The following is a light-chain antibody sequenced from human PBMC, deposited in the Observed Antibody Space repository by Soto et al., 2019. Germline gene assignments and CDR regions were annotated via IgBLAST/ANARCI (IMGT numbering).Light chain of an antibody. CDR3: CSYAGSVV. CDR2: EGS. V-gene: IGLV2-23*01. J-gene: IGLJ2*01. CDR1: SSDVGSYNL. Sequence: QSVLTQPASVSGSPGQSITISCTGTSSDVGSYNLVSWYQQHPGKAPKPMIYEGSKRPSGVSNRFSGSKSGNTASLTISGLQAEDEADYYCCSYAGSVVFGGGTKVTVL.